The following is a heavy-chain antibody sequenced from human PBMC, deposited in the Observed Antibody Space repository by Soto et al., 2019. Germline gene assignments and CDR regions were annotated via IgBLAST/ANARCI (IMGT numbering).Heavy chain of an antibody. CDR3: AKDRSTYYLVPPFDP. J-gene: IGHJ5*02. V-gene: IGHV3-23*01. D-gene: IGHD3-10*01. CDR1: GFTFSSYA. Sequence: GGSLRLSCAASGFTFSSYAMSWVRQAPGKGLEWVSAISGSGGSTYYADSEKGRYTISRENTKNTLKLQMNSLRAEDTAVYYCAKDRSTYYLVPPFDPWGQGT. CDR2: ISGSGGST.